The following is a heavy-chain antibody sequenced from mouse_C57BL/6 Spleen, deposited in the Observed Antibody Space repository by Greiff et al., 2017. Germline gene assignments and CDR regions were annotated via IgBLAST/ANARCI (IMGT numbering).Heavy chain of an antibody. CDR3: AGCDYEGVYYAMDY. Sequence: QVQLQQSGAELARPGASVKMSCKASGYTFTSYTMHWVKQRPGQGLEWIGYINPSSGYTKYNQKFKDKATLTADKSSSTAYMQLSSLTSEDTAVYYCAGCDYEGVYYAMDYWGQGTSVTVSS. CDR1: GYTFTSYT. CDR2: INPSSGYT. J-gene: IGHJ4*01. V-gene: IGHV1-4*01. D-gene: IGHD2-4*01.